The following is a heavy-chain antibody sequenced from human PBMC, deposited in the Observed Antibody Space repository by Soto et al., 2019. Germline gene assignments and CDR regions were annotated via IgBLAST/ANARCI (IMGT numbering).Heavy chain of an antibody. Sequence: QVPLVQSGAEVKKPGASVKVSCKASGYTFTSYDISWVRQAPGQGLEWMGWISTYNGNTNYAQKLQGRVTMTTDTSTSTAYMELRSLRSDDTAVYYCARGFRVAATRWWFDPWGQGTLVTVSS. V-gene: IGHV1-18*01. CDR2: ISTYNGNT. CDR1: GYTFTSYD. CDR3: ARGFRVAATRWWFDP. J-gene: IGHJ5*02. D-gene: IGHD2-15*01.